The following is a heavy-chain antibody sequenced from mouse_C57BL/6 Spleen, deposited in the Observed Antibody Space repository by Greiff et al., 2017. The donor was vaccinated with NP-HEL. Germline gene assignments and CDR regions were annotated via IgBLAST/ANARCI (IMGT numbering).Heavy chain of an antibody. CDR1: GFTFSSYG. V-gene: IGHV5-6*01. CDR3: ARHGTYYSNYEGFAY. CDR2: ISSGGSYT. J-gene: IGHJ3*01. Sequence: EVQGVESGGDLVKPGGSLKLSCAASGFTFSSYGMSWVRQTPDKRLEWVATISSGGSYTYYPDSVKGRFTISRDNAKNTLYLQMSSLKSEDTAMYYCARHGTYYSNYEGFAYWGQGTLVTVSA. D-gene: IGHD2-5*01.